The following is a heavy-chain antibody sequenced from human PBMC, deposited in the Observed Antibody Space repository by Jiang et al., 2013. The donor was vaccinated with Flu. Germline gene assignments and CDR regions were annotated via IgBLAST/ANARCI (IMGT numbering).Heavy chain of an antibody. CDR1: GGSISSYY. CDR3: ARFAYSSGRSWFDP. V-gene: IGHV4-59*08. D-gene: IGHD6-19*01. Sequence: KPSETLSLTCTVSGGSISSYYWSWIRQPPGKGLEWIGYIYYSGSTNYNPSLKSRVTISVDTSKNQFSLKLSSVTAADTAVYYCARFAYSSGRSWFDPWGQGTLVTVSS. J-gene: IGHJ5*02. CDR2: IYYSGST.